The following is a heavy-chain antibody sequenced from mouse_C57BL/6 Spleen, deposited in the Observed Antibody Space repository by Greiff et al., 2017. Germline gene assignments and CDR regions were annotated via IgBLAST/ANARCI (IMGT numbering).Heavy chain of an antibody. CDR2: ISSGSSTI. J-gene: IGHJ2*01. Sequence: EVMLVESGGGLVKPGGSLKLSCAASGFTFSDYGMHWVRQAPGKGLEWVAYISSGSSTIYYADTVKSRFTISRDNAKNTLFLQMTSLRSEDKAMYYCARRLYDGYYGVDYWGQGTTLTVSS. D-gene: IGHD2-3*01. V-gene: IGHV5-17*01. CDR3: ARRLYDGYYGVDY. CDR1: GFTFSDYG.